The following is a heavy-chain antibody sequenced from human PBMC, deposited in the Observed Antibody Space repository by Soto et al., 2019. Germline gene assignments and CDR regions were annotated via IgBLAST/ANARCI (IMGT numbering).Heavy chain of an antibody. J-gene: IGHJ4*02. D-gene: IGHD4-17*01. Sequence: QVQLQESGPGLVKPSQTLSLTCTVSGGSISSGDYYWSWIRQPPGKGLEWIGYIYYSGSTYYNPYLKSRVTISVATSKNQFSLKLSSVTAADTAVYYCAVSTTTVVTAFDYWGQGTLVTVSS. CDR1: GGSISSGDYY. CDR3: AVSTTTVVTAFDY. V-gene: IGHV4-30-4*01. CDR2: IYYSGST.